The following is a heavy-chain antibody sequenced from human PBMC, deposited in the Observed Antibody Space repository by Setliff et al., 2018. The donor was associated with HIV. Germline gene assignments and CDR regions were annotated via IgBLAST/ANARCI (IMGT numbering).Heavy chain of an antibody. CDR1: GYSFSDYW. V-gene: IGHV5-51*01. CDR2: TYPGDSTT. J-gene: IGHJ4*02. D-gene: IGHD7-27*01. Sequence: GESLKISCKASGYSFSDYWIGWVRQMPGKGLEWMGVTYPGDSTTRYSPSLEGQVTISADRSINTAFLQWSSLEASDTAMYYCTRRRRAPGAADLESYWGQGTLVTVSS. CDR3: TRRRRAPGAADLESY.